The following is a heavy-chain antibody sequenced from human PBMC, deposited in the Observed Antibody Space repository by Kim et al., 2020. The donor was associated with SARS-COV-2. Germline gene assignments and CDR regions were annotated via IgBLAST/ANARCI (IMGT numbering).Heavy chain of an antibody. Sequence: GGSLRLSCAASGFTVSSNYMSWVRQAPGKGLEWVSVIYSGGSTYYADSVKGRFTISRDNSKNTLYLQMNSLRAEDTAVYYCARALNRDGYSKFDFDYWGQGTLVTVSS. V-gene: IGHV3-66*01. D-gene: IGHD2-21*01. CDR1: GFTVSSNY. J-gene: IGHJ4*02. CDR2: IYSGGST. CDR3: ARALNRDGYSKFDFDY.